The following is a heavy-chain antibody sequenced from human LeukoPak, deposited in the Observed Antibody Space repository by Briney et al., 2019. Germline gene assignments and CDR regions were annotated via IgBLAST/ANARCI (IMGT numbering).Heavy chain of an antibody. J-gene: IGHJ4*02. V-gene: IGHV4-39*01. CDR3: ARLADYGDYEGIVFDY. CDR1: GGSISSSSYY. D-gene: IGHD4-17*01. Sequence: PSETLSLTCTVSGGSISSSSYYWGCIRQPPGKGMEWIGSIYYSGSTYYNPSLKSRVTISVDTSKNQFSLKLSSVTAADTAVYYCARLADYGDYEGIVFDYWGQGTLVTVSS. CDR2: IYYSGST.